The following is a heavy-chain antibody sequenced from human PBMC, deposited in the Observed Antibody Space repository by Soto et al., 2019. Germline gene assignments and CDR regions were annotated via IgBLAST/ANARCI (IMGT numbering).Heavy chain of an antibody. CDR2: IAVGSGYT. Sequence: SVKVSCKDSGFTFTSSAFQWVRQARGQRLEWIGWIAVGSGYTNYAQRFQDRVTLTRDMSTATTYMELSRLTSEDTAIYYCAADATAWQQMVPSDYWGQGTLVNVSS. CDR1: GFTFTSSA. D-gene: IGHD2-8*01. V-gene: IGHV1-58*01. J-gene: IGHJ4*02. CDR3: AADATAWQQMVPSDY.